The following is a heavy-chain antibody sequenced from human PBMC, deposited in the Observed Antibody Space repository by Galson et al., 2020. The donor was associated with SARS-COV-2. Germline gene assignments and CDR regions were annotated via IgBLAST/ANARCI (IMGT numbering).Heavy chain of an antibody. Sequence: SGPTLVKPTQTLTLTCNFSGFSLRTSGVGVGWIRQPPGKALEWLALIYWNNDQRYSPSLKSRLTITKDTSKNQVVLTMTNMDPVDTATYFCAHRGPYSTSSRQIYFDYWGQGSLVSVSS. J-gene: IGHJ4*02. CDR1: GFSLRTSGVG. D-gene: IGHD6-6*01. V-gene: IGHV2-5*01. CDR2: IYWNNDQ. CDR3: AHRGPYSTSSRQIYFDY.